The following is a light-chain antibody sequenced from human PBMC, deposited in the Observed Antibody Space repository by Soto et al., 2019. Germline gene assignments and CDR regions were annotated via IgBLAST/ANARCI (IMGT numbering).Light chain of an antibody. Sequence: EVVMTQSPLSLPVTLGQPASISCKSTQGLVYSDGNIYLNWFHQRPGQSPRRLIHKISDRDSGVPAKFRGSGSATDFTPEISWVEVGEVEIYYCMQGTPWPFLFGKGTNLEI. V-gene: IGKV2-30*01. CDR2: KIS. CDR3: MQGTPWPFL. CDR1: QGLVYSDGNIY. J-gene: IGKJ2*01.